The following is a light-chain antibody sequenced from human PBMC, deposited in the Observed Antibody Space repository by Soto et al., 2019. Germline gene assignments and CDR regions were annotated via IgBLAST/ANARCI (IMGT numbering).Light chain of an antibody. CDR2: DAS. CDR3: QQTYTTPEIT. CDR1: QSVSSL. Sequence: DIQLTQSPSFLFASVGDRVTITCRASQSVSSLLAWYQQKPGQAPRLLIYDASNRATGIPARFSGSGSGTDFTLTISSLQPEDFAIYYCQQTYTTPEITFGQGTRLEIK. J-gene: IGKJ5*01. V-gene: IGKV1-39*01.